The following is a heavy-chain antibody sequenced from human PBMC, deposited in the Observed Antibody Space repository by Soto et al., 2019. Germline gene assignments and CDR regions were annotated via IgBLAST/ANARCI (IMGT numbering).Heavy chain of an antibody. D-gene: IGHD3-16*01. CDR3: VMVDNYVTPTPQDV. V-gene: IGHV1-18*01. CDR1: GYIFVNSG. J-gene: IGHJ6*02. Sequence: QVQLVQSGDEVKKPGASVKVSCKASGYIFVNSGIAWVRQAPGQGLEWMGWISPYTGNTHSATKVQGRLTMTTDTSKSTAYRDLGSLTSDDTAVYYCVMVDNYVTPTPQDVWGQGTTVTVSS. CDR2: ISPYTGNT.